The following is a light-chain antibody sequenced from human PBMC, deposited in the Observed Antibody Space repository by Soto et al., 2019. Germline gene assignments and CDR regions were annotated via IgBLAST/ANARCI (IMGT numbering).Light chain of an antibody. CDR1: QSVSSSY. CDR3: QQYGSSPRT. V-gene: IGKV3-20*01. CDR2: GAS. J-gene: IGKJ1*01. Sequence: EIVMTQSPATLSVSPGERATLSCRASQSVSSSYLAWYQQKPGQAPRLLIYGASGRATGIPDRFSGSGSGTDFTLTISRLEPEDFAVYYCQQYGSSPRTFGQGTKVDIK.